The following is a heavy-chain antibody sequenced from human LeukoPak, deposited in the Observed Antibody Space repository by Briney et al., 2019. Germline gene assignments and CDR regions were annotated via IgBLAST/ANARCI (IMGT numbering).Heavy chain of an antibody. V-gene: IGHV4-59*01. CDR3: ARAVVDYYDTINWFDP. CDR1: GGSISSYY. CDR2: IYYSGST. Sequence: SETLTLTCTVSGGSISSYYWSWIRQPPGKGLEWIGYIYYSGSTNYNPSLKSRVTMSVDTSKNQFSLKLSSVTAADTAVYYCARAVVDYYDTINWFDPWGQGTLVTVSS. D-gene: IGHD3-22*01. J-gene: IGHJ5*02.